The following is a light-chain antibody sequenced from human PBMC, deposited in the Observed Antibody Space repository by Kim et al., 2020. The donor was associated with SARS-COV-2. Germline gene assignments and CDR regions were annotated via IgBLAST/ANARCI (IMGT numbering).Light chain of an antibody. Sequence: EIVMTQSPATLSVSPGERATLSCRASQSVSSNLAWYQQKPGQAPRLLIYGASTRATGIPARFNGSGSGTEFTLTISSLQSEDLAVYYCQQYNNWYTFGQGTKLEIK. V-gene: IGKV3-15*01. CDR1: QSVSSN. CDR3: QQYNNWYT. J-gene: IGKJ2*01. CDR2: GAS.